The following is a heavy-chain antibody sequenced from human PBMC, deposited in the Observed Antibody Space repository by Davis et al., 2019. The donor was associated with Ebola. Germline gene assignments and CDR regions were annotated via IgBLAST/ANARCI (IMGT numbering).Heavy chain of an antibody. V-gene: IGHV3-53*05. D-gene: IGHD6-19*01. CDR2: IYDQST. J-gene: IGHJ4*02. Sequence: GESLKISCTASGFTVSSNHMSWVRQAPGKGLEWFSVIYDQSTAYADAVRGRFIISRDKSNNTLYLEMSSLRVDDTAVYYCATTQWLREFDNWGQGTLVTVSS. CDR3: ATTQWLREFDN. CDR1: GFTVSSNH.